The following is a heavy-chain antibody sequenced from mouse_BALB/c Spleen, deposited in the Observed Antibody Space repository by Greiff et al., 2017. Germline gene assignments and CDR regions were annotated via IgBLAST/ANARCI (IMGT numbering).Heavy chain of an antibody. CDR1: GFTFSSYA. V-gene: IGHV5-6-5*01. Sequence: DVKLVESGGGLVKPGGSLKLSCAASGFTFSSYAMSWVRQTPEKRLEWVASISSGGSTYYPDSVKGRFTISRDNARNILYLQMSSLRSEDTAMYYCAREGSSPGGFAYWGQGTLVTVSA. D-gene: IGHD1-1*01. J-gene: IGHJ3*01. CDR3: AREGSSPGGFAY. CDR2: ISSGGST.